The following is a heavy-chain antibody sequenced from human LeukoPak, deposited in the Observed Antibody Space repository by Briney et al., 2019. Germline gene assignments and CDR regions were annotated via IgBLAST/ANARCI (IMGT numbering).Heavy chain of an antibody. Sequence: GGSLRLSCAASGFTFSSYGMSWVRQAPGKGLEWVSAIRGSGIRTYYADSVNGRFTISRDNSKNTLYLQMSSLRAEDTAVYYCAKDLWGSYSFDYWGQGTLVTVSS. D-gene: IGHD3-16*01. CDR1: GFTFSSYG. CDR2: IRGSGIRT. V-gene: IGHV3-23*01. CDR3: AKDLWGSYSFDY. J-gene: IGHJ4*02.